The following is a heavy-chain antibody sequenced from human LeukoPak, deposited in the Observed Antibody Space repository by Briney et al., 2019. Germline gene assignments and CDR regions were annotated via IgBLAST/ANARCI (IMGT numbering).Heavy chain of an antibody. CDR1: GGTFRSYA. CDR2: IIPVFGTE. D-gene: IGHD4/OR15-4a*01. Sequence: SVKVSCKASGGTFRSYAISWVRQAPGEGLEWMGRIIPVFGTENYAQKFQDRVTITADKSTTTAYMELRSLRSEDTAVYYCARDANHYHYMDVWGRGTTVIVPS. CDR3: ARDANHYHYMDV. V-gene: IGHV1-69*06. J-gene: IGHJ6*03.